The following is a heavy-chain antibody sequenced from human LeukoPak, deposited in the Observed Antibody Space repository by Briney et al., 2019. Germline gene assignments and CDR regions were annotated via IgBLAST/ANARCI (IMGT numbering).Heavy chain of an antibody. D-gene: IGHD3-10*01. V-gene: IGHV3-72*01. CDR2: TRNKANSYTT. CDR1: GFTFSDHY. Sequence: GGSLRLSCAASGFTFSDHYVDWVGQAPGKGLEWFGRTRNKANSYTTAYAASVKGRFTISRDDSKNSVYLQMNSLKTEDTAVYYCTRPQRGGGHYFDCWGQGTLVTVSS. CDR3: TRPQRGGGHYFDC. J-gene: IGHJ4*02.